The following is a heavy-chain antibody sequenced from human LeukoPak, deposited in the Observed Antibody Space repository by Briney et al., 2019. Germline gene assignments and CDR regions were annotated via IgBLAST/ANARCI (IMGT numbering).Heavy chain of an antibody. CDR3: ARSKSWYSTDAFDI. V-gene: IGHV1-2*02. J-gene: IGHJ3*02. CDR1: GYTFTGYY. Sequence: GASVKVSCKASGYTFTGYYMHWVRQAPGQGLEWMGWINPNSGGTNYAQKFQGRVTMTRDNAKNTLYLQMNSPRAEDTAVYHCARSKSWYSTDAFDIWGQGTMVTVSS. D-gene: IGHD2-15*01. CDR2: INPNSGGT.